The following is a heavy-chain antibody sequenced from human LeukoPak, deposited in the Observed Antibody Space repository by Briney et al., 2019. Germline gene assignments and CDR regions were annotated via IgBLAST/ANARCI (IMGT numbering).Heavy chain of an antibody. CDR2: ISAYNGNT. D-gene: IGHD3-16*01. CDR1: GYTFTSYG. Sequence: GASVKVSCKASGYTFTSYGISWVRQAPGQGLERMGWISAYNGNTNYAQKLQGRVTMTTDTSTSTAYMELRSLRSDDTAVYYCARVEECEAPLCYYYYYMDVWGKGTTVTVSS. J-gene: IGHJ6*03. CDR3: ARVEECEAPLCYYYYYMDV. V-gene: IGHV1-18*01.